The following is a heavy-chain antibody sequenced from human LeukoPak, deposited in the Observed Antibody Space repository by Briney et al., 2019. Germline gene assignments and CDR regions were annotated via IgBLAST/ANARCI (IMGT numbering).Heavy chain of an antibody. CDR2: ITASGDRT. Sequence: GGSLRLSCAASGFTFSDYVRIWVRQAPGKGLEWVSGITASGDRTFYGDSVRGRFTMSRDNSKNTVYLQMNSLRVDDTAVYYCARRDIVVVVSASDYWGQGTLVTVSS. V-gene: IGHV3-23*01. J-gene: IGHJ4*02. CDR1: GFTFSDYV. CDR3: ARRDIVVVVSASDY. D-gene: IGHD2-15*01.